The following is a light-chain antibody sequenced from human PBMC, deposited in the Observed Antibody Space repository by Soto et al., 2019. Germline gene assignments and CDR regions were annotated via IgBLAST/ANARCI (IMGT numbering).Light chain of an antibody. J-gene: IGKJ4*01. CDR2: KAS. CDR1: ETINSC. Sequence: DIHMTQSPSTLSASVGDRVTITCRASETINSCLAGYQQKPGKAPKRLIYKASTLKSGVPSRCSGSGSWTEFTLTISSLQPDDFATYYCQQYKSFSLTFGGGTKVDIK. CDR3: QQYKSFSLT. V-gene: IGKV1-5*03.